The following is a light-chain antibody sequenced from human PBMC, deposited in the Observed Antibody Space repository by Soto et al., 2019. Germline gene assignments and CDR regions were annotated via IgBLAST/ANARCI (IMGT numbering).Light chain of an antibody. CDR1: QSVSNSH. Sequence: EIVLAESPGTLSLSPGERATLSCRASQSVSNSHLAWHKQKPGQAPRLLSYGASSRATGIPDRLSGSGSGTDFTLTISRLEPEDFAVYYCQQYGSSPWTFGQGTTVDIK. CDR2: GAS. J-gene: IGKJ1*01. CDR3: QQYGSSPWT. V-gene: IGKV3-20*01.